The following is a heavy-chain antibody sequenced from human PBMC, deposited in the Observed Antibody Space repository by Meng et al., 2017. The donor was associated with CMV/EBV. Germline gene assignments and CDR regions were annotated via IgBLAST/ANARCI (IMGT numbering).Heavy chain of an antibody. V-gene: IGHV3-74*01. J-gene: IGHJ5*02. D-gene: IGHD7-27*01. Sequence: VQLVGYGCGLIKPGGPLSLSCAASGFTFSSCWMHWVRQAPGKGLVWVSRINSDGSSTSYAASVKGRFTISRDNAKNTLYLQMNSLRAEDTAVYYCARDRLLGWFDPWGQGTLVTVSS. CDR3: ARDRLLGWFDP. CDR2: INSDGSST. CDR1: GFTFSSCW.